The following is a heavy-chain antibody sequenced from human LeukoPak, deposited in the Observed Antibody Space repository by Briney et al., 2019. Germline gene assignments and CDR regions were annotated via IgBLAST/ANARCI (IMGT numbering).Heavy chain of an antibody. CDR3: ARSAGEIYYYYGMDV. J-gene: IGHJ6*02. CDR1: GFTLSRYW. CDR2: IDQDGSEL. V-gene: IGHV3-7*04. Sequence: VGSLRLSCAASGFTLSRYWMTWVRQAPGKGLQWVSSIDQDGSELYYVDSVKGRFTISRDNAKNSAYLQMNSLRAEDTAVYYCARSAGEIYYYYGMDVWGQGTTVTVSS. D-gene: IGHD3-16*01.